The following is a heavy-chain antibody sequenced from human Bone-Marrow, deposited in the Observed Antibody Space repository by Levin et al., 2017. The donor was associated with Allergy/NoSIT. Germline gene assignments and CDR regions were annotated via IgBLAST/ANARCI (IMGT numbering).Heavy chain of an antibody. CDR3: AKMGYASGDGDDGFDI. CDR2: IRGSGGNI. V-gene: IGHV3-23*01. D-gene: IGHD2-21*02. CDR1: GFTFRSYG. J-gene: IGHJ3*02. Sequence: LSLTCAASGFTFRSYGMSWVRQAPGKGLEWVSSIRGSGGNINYADSVKGRFTTSRDNAKNTLHLQMNSLTAEDTAVYYCAKMGYASGDGDDGFDIWGQGTMVTVSS.